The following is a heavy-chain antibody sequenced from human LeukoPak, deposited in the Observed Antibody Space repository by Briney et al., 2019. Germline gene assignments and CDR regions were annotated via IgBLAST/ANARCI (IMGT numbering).Heavy chain of an antibody. CDR1: GFSFSTYV. D-gene: IGHD6-19*01. Sequence: SGGSLRLSCAASGFSFSTYVMHWVRQAPGKGLEWVAVLSYDGSEKYYADSVKGRFTISRDNSKNTLYLQLNSVRPEDTAVYYCARALSYSSGWHADYWGQGALVTVSS. J-gene: IGHJ4*02. CDR3: ARALSYSSGWHADY. CDR2: LSYDGSEK. V-gene: IGHV3-30*04.